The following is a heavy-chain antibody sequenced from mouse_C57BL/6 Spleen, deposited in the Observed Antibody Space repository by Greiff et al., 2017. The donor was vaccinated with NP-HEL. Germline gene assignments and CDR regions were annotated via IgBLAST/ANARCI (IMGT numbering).Heavy chain of an antibody. V-gene: IGHV1-80*01. CDR3: ARGTTVEAWFAY. Sequence: VQGVESGAELVKPGASVKISCKASGYAFSSYWMNWVKQRPGKGLEWIGQIYPGDGDTNYNGKFKGKATLTADKSSSTAYMQLSSLTSEDSAVYFCARGTTVEAWFAYWGQGTLVTVSA. CDR1: GYAFSSYW. CDR2: IYPGDGDT. J-gene: IGHJ3*01. D-gene: IGHD1-1*01.